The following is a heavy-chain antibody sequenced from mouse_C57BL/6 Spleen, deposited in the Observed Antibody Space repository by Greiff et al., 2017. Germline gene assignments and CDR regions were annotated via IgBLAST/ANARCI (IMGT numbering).Heavy chain of an antibody. CDR1: GFNIKNTY. J-gene: IGHJ2*01. CDR2: IDPANGNT. Sequence: VQLQQSVAELVRPGASVKLSCTASGFNIKNTYMHWVKQRPEQGLEWIGRIDPANGNTKYAPKFQGKATITADTSSNTAYLQLSSLTSEDTAIYYCASPTPITTVVAPDYLDYWGQGTTLTVSS. CDR3: ASPTPITTVVAPDYLDY. V-gene: IGHV14-3*01. D-gene: IGHD1-1*01.